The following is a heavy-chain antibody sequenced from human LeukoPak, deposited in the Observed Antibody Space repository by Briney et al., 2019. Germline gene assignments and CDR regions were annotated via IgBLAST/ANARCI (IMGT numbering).Heavy chain of an antibody. CDR2: IYSDGST. J-gene: IGHJ6*04. Sequence: GGSLRLSCAAFGFTVRSYFMSWVRQAPGKGLEWVSVIYSDGSTYYADSVQGRFTSAGDNSRNTVYIQMNSLRAEDTAAYYCARAGGSYYGSSYMDVWGKGTTVTVSS. D-gene: IGHD3-10*01. CDR1: GFTVRSYF. CDR3: ARAGGSYYGSSYMDV. V-gene: IGHV3-53*01.